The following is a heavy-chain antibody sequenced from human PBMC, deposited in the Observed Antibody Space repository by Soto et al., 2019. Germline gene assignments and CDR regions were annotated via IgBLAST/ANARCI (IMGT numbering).Heavy chain of an antibody. CDR1: GYSISSGYY. V-gene: IGHV4-38-2*01. CDR3: ARVDPLRSSPGGWFDP. J-gene: IGHJ5*02. D-gene: IGHD6-13*01. Sequence: SETLSLTCAVSGYSISSGYYWGWIRQPPGKGLEWIGSIYHSGSTYYNPSLKSRVTISVDTSKNQFSLKPSSVTAADTAVYYCARVDPLRSSPGGWFDPWGQGTLVTVSS. CDR2: IYHSGST.